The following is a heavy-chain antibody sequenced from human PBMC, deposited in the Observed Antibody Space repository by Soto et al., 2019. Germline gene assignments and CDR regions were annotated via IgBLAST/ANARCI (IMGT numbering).Heavy chain of an antibody. Sequence: SLKVSCTASGGTFSSYAISWVRQAPGQGLEWMGGIIPIFCTANYAQKFQGRVTITADKSTSTAYMELSSLRSEDTAVYYCSRLDGLTGTKKYYYYGMDVWGQGTTVTVSS. CDR2: IIPIFCTA. D-gene: IGHD3-9*01. CDR3: SRLDGLTGTKKYYYYGMDV. CDR1: GGTFSSYA. V-gene: IGHV1-69*06. J-gene: IGHJ6*02.